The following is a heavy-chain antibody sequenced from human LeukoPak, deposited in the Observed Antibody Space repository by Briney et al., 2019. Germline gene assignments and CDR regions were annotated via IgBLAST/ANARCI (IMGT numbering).Heavy chain of an antibody. D-gene: IGHD6-19*01. V-gene: IGHV3-33*01. J-gene: IGHJ4*02. CDR2: IWSDGSNK. Sequence: GGSLRHSCAASGFTFSLYGIHWVRQAPGKGLEWVAVIWSDGSNKYYADSVKGRFSISRDNSKSTLYLLMNSLRAEDTAVYYCVRASGPFDYWGQGTQVTVSS. CDR1: GFTFSLYG. CDR3: VRASGPFDY.